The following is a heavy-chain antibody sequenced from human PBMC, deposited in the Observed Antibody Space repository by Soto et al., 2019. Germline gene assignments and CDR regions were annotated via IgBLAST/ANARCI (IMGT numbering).Heavy chain of an antibody. CDR1: GFTFSSYG. V-gene: IGHV3-33*01. CDR3: ARDETVVLPNNYGMSV. J-gene: IGHJ6*02. CDR2: IWYDGSNK. Sequence: GGSLRLSCAASGFTFSSYGMHWVRQAPGKGLEWVAVIWYDGSNKYYADSVKGRFTISRDNSKNTLYLQMNTLRAEDTAVHYCARDETVVLPNNYGMSVCGQGTTVTVSS. D-gene: IGHD2-15*01.